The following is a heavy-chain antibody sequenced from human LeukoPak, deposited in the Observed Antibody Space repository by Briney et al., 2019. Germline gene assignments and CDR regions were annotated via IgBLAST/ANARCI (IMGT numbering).Heavy chain of an antibody. CDR2: IYTSGST. J-gene: IGHJ6*02. CDR3: ARALYSSSSPYYGMDV. CDR1: GGSISSYY. Sequence: RPSETLSLTCTVSGGSISSYYWSWIRQPAGKGLEWIGRIYTSGSTNYNPSLKSRVTMSVDTSKNQFSLKLSSLTAADTAVYYCARALYSSSSPYYGMDVWSQGTTVTVSS. V-gene: IGHV4-4*07. D-gene: IGHD6-6*01.